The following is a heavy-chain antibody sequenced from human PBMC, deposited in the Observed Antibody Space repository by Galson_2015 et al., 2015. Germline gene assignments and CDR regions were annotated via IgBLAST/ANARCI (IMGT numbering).Heavy chain of an antibody. D-gene: IGHD6-13*01. CDR1: GFTFSSYG. J-gene: IGHJ4*02. CDR3: ARAEAAAATFDY. V-gene: IGHV3-33*01. CDR2: IWYDGSNK. Sequence: LRLSCAASGFTFSSYGLHWVRQAPGKGLEWVAVIWYDGSNKYYADSVKGRFTISRDNSKNTLYLQMNSLRAEDTAVYYCARAEAAAATFDYWGQGTLVTVSS.